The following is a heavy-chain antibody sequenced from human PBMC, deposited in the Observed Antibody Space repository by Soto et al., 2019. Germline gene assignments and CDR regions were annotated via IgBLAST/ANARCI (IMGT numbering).Heavy chain of an antibody. D-gene: IGHD1-1*01. CDR1: AFTFSGSA. CDR3: VKGGWGTVVDY. Sequence: EVQVLESGGGLVQPGGSLRLSCAVSAFTFSGSAMTWVRQAPGKGLEWLSTITKTGDDTYYADSVKGRFTISRDDSKNTVYLQMSGLRVEDTAVYHCVKGGWGTVVDYWGQGTPVIVSS. V-gene: IGHV3-23*01. CDR2: ITKTGDDT. J-gene: IGHJ4*02.